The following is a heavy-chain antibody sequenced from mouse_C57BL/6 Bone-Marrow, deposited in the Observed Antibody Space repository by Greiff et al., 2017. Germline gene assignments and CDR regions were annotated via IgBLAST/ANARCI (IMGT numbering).Heavy chain of an antibody. Sequence: VQLQQSGVELARPGASVKLSCKASGYTFTSYGISLVKQRTGQGLEWIGEIYPRSGNTYYNEKFKGKATLTADKSSSTAYMELRSLTSEDSAVYFCAREGYYAMDYWGQGTSVTVSS. CDR3: AREGYYAMDY. J-gene: IGHJ4*01. V-gene: IGHV1-81*01. CDR2: IYPRSGNT. CDR1: GYTFTSYG.